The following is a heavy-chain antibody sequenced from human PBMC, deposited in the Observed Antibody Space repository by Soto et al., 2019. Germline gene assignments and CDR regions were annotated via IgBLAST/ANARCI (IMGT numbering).Heavy chain of an antibody. V-gene: IGHV4-38-2*01. CDR1: GYSISSGYY. CDR2: IYRSGST. D-gene: IGHD4-17*01. Sequence: SETLSLTCAVSGYSISSGYYWGWIRQPPGKGLEWIGSIYRSGSTYYNPSLKSRVTISVDTSKNQFSLKLSSVTAADTAVYYCARTYLLTHDYGDYYFDYWGQGTLVTVSS. CDR3: ARTYLLTHDYGDYYFDY. J-gene: IGHJ4*02.